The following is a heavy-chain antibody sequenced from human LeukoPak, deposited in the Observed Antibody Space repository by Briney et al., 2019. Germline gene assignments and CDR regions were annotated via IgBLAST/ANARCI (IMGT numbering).Heavy chain of an antibody. D-gene: IGHD6-25*01. CDR1: GFTFSSYT. Sequence: GGSLRLSCAASGFTFSSYTMNWVRQPPGKGLEWVSNIGTSSTTLYYADSVKGRFTISRDNAKNSLYLQMNSLRADDTAVYYCARFAAGGSYYYYMDVWGKGTTVTVSS. J-gene: IGHJ6*03. V-gene: IGHV3-48*01. CDR3: ARFAAGGSYYYYMDV. CDR2: IGTSSTTL.